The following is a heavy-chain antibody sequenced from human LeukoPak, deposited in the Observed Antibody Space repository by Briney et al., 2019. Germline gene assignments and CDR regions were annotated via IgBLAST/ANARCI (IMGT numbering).Heavy chain of an antibody. CDR1: GFSFSDYS. CDR2: ISISSSYI. Sequence: PGRSLRLSCAASGFSFSDYSMNWVRQAPGKGLELVSSISISSSYIYYADSVKGRFTISRDNAKNSLYLQMTSLRAEDTAVYYCARDFGIVVVPAAIGWFDPWGQGTLVTVSS. V-gene: IGHV3-21*01. D-gene: IGHD2-2*02. CDR3: ARDFGIVVVPAAIGWFDP. J-gene: IGHJ5*02.